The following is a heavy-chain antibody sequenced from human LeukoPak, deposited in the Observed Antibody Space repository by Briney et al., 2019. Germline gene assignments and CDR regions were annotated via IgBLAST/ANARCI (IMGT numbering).Heavy chain of an antibody. Sequence: GGSLRLSCAASRFTFSNYGMTWVRQAPGKGLEWVSAISGSGGSTYYADSVKGRFTISRDNSKNTLYLQMNSLRAEDTAVYYCAKDSVDIVVVPAAYHDSWGQGTLVTVSS. CDR1: RFTFSNYG. D-gene: IGHD2-2*01. CDR3: AKDSVDIVVVPAAYHDS. CDR2: ISGSGGST. J-gene: IGHJ4*02. V-gene: IGHV3-23*01.